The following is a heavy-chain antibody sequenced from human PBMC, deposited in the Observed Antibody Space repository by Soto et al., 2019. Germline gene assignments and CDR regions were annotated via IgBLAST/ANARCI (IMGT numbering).Heavy chain of an antibody. CDR2: ISGGGSNT. D-gene: IGHD3-22*01. CDR1: GFTFSTYT. J-gene: IGHJ3*01. Sequence: GGSLRLSCAASGFTFSTYTMSWVRQAPGKGLEWVSAISGGGSNTFYSDSVKGRFAISRDNSKNTLYLQMNSLRDEDTAVYYCAKRPNYYDSNGRPQWGAFDVWGQGTTVTVSS. V-gene: IGHV3-23*01. CDR3: AKRPNYYDSNGRPQWGAFDV.